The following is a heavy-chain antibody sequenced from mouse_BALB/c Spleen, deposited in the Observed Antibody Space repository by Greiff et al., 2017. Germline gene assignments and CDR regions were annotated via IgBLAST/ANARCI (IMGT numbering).Heavy chain of an antibody. J-gene: IGHJ3*01. V-gene: IGHV5-6-3*01. D-gene: IGHD1-1*01. CDR2: INSNGGST. CDR1: GFTFSSYG. Sequence: EVHLVESGGGLVQPGGSLKLSCAASGFTFSSYGMSWVRQTPDKRLELVATINSNGGSTYYPDSVKGRFTISRDNAKNTLYLQMSSLKSEDTAMYYCANYYGSSYGFAYWGQGTLVTVSA. CDR3: ANYYGSSYGFAY.